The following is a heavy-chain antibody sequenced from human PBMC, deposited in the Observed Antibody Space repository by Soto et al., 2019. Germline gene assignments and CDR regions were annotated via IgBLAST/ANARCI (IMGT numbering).Heavy chain of an antibody. Sequence: PGESLKISCKGSGYSFTSYWIGWVRQMPGKGLEWMGIIYPGDSDTRYSPSFQGQVTISADKSISTAYLQWSSLKASDTAMYYWARLPDSFYYSYGMDVWGQGTKVTVSS. CDR2: IYPGDSDT. J-gene: IGHJ6*02. D-gene: IGHD2-15*01. V-gene: IGHV5-51*01. CDR1: GYSFTSYW. CDR3: ARLPDSFYYSYGMDV.